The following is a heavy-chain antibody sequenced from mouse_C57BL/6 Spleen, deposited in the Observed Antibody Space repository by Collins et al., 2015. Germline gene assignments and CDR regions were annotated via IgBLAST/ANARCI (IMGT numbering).Heavy chain of an antibody. D-gene: IGHD1-1*01. J-gene: IGHJ4*01. V-gene: IGHV1-22*01. Sequence: FTDYNMHWVKQSHGKSLEWIGYINPNNGGTSYNQKFKGKATLTVTSPPAQPTMELRSLTSEDSAVYYCAITTVAYYAMDYWGQGTSVTVSS. CDR2: INPNNGGT. CDR1: FTDYN. CDR3: AITTVAYYAMDY.